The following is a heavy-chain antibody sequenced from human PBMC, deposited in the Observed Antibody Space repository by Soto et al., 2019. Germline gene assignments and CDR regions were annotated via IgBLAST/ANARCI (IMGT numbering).Heavy chain of an antibody. CDR3: ARAYSSSVGWFDP. CDR2: IYYSGST. CDR1: GGSISSYY. V-gene: IGHV4-59*01. Sequence: SETLSLTCTVSGGSISSYYWSWIRQPPGKGLEWIGYIYYSGSTNYNPSLKSRVTISVDTSKNQFSLKLSSVTAADTAVHYCARAYSSSVGWFDPWGQGTLVTVSS. J-gene: IGHJ5*02. D-gene: IGHD6-6*01.